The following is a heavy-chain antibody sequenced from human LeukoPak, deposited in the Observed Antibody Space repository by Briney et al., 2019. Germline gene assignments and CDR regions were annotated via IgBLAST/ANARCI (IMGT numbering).Heavy chain of an antibody. D-gene: IGHD4-17*01. V-gene: IGHV3-23*01. CDR3: AKGRIDYGDYVYFDY. J-gene: IGHJ4*02. CDR2: ISGSGGST. CDR1: GGSFSGYY. Sequence: ETLSLTCAVYGGSFSGYYWSWVRQAPGKGLEWVSAISGSGGSTYYADSVKGRFTISRDNSKNTLYLQMNSLRAEDTAVYYCAKGRIDYGDYVYFDYWGQGTLVTVSS.